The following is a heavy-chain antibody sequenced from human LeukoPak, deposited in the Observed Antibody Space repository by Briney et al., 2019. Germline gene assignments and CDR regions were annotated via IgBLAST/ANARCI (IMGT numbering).Heavy chain of an antibody. CDR2: ISGNGAST. CDR3: AKERVGWELRGREEDY. J-gene: IGHJ4*02. Sequence: PGGYLRLSCAASGFIFSSYAVSWVRQAPGKGLEWVSTISGNGASTYYPYSGNGGFTTSRDNSKHTLYLQMNRLRAEDTAVYYCAKERVGWELRGREEDYWGQGPLVTVPS. V-gene: IGHV3-23*01. D-gene: IGHD1-26*01. CDR1: GFIFSSYA.